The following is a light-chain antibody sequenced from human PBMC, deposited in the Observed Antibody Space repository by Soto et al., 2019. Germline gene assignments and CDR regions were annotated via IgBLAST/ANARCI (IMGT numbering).Light chain of an antibody. V-gene: IGKV3-20*01. CDR3: QQYGRSPGLFT. CDR1: QSVSNTC. CDR2: DAS. Sequence: EIVLTQSPGTLSLSPGERATLSCRASQSVSNTCLAWYQQKPGQAPRLLIYDASSRATGIPDRFSGSGSETDFTLTISRLEPEDFAVYYCQQYGRSPGLFTFGPGTKVDIK. J-gene: IGKJ3*01.